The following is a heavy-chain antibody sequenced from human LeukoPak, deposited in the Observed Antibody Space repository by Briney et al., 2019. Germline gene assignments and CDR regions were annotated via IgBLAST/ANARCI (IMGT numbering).Heavy chain of an antibody. CDR2: TSAYNGNT. V-gene: IGHV1-18*01. CDR1: GYTFTSYG. J-gene: IGHJ3*01. CDR3: AGPSYYGSGSYYNV. D-gene: IGHD3-10*01. Sequence: GASVKVSCKASGYTFTSYGISWVRQAPGQGLEWMGWTSAYNGNTNYAQKLQGRVTMTTDTSTSTAYMELRSLRSDDTAVYYCAGPSYYGSGSYYNVWGQGTMVTVSS.